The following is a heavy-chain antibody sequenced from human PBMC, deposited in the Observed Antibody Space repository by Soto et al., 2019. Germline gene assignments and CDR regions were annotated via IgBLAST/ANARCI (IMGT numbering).Heavy chain of an antibody. J-gene: IGHJ4*02. D-gene: IGHD3-22*01. CDR2: IIPIFGTA. Sequence: EASVKVSCKASGCTFSSYAISWVRQAPGQGLEWMGGIIPIFGTANYAQKFQGRVTITADKSTSTAYMELSSLRSEDTAVYYCARDLSNHYYDSSGFDYWGQGTQVTVSS. CDR3: ARDLSNHYYDSSGFDY. V-gene: IGHV1-69*06. CDR1: GCTFSSYA.